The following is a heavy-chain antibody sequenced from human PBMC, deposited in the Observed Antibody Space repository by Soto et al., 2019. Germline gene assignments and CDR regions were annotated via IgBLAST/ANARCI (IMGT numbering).Heavy chain of an antibody. Sequence: SVKVSCKASGGTFSSYAISWVRQAPGQGLEWMGGIIPIFGTANYAQKFQGRVTITADESTSTAYMELSSLRSEDTAVYYCARRSGSFYYYYYGMDVWGQGTTVTVSS. CDR2: IIPIFGTA. CDR3: ARRSGSFYYYYYGMDV. CDR1: GGTFSSYA. V-gene: IGHV1-69*13. D-gene: IGHD1-26*01. J-gene: IGHJ6*02.